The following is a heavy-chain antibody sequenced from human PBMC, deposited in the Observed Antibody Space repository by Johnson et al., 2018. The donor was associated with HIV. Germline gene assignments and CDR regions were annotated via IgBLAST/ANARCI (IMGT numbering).Heavy chain of an antibody. V-gene: IGHV3-11*04. D-gene: IGHD3-22*01. CDR1: GFTFSDYY. J-gene: IGHJ3*02. CDR2: ISSSGSTI. Sequence: VQLVESGGGLVKPGGSLRLSCAASGFTFSDYYMSWIRQAPGKGLEWVSYISSSGSTIYYADSVKGRFTISRDNAQNSLYLQMNSLRAEDTAVYYCAKDWSYYYDSRPSGAFDIWGQGTIVTVSS. CDR3: AKDWSYYYDSRPSGAFDI.